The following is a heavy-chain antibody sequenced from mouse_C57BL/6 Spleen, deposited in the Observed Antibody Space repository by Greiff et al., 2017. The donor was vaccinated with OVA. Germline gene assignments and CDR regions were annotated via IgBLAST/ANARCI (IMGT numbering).Heavy chain of an antibody. J-gene: IGHJ4*01. CDR2: INPYNGGT. CDR1: GYTFTDYY. Sequence: EVQLQQSGPVLVKPGASVKMSCRASGYTFTDYYMNWVKQSHGKSLEWIGVINPYNGGTSYNQKFKGTATLTVDKSSSTAYMELNSLTSEDSAVYYCARMGDYYGGGYYAMDYWGQGTSVTVSS. D-gene: IGHD1-1*02. V-gene: IGHV1-19*01. CDR3: ARMGDYYGGGYYAMDY.